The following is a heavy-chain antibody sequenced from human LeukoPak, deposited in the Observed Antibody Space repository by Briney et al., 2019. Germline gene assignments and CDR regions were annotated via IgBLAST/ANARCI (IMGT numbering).Heavy chain of an antibody. CDR2: TYYRSKWYI. CDR3: TRAPHHWGSDL. CDR1: GDSVSSAT. V-gene: IGHV6-1*01. J-gene: IGHJ5*02. D-gene: IGHD7-27*01. Sequence: SRTLSLTCAISGDSVSSATWNWIRQSPSRGLEWLGRTYYRSKWYIDYGASVKSRITISPDTSKNQFSLQLNSVTPDDTAVYYCTRAPHHWGSDLWGQGILVTVSS.